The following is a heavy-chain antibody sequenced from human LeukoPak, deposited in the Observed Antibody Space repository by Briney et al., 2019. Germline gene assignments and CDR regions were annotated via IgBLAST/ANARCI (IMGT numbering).Heavy chain of an antibody. D-gene: IGHD2-2*01. Sequence: GAPVKVSCKASGYTFTGYYMHWVRQAPGQGLEWMGWINPNSGGTNYAQKFQGRVTMTRDTSISTAYMELSRLRSDDTAVYYCARDLGRYCSSTSCKRGLDYWGQGTLVTVSS. CDR2: INPNSGGT. J-gene: IGHJ4*02. CDR1: GYTFTGYY. CDR3: ARDLGRYCSSTSCKRGLDY. V-gene: IGHV1-2*02.